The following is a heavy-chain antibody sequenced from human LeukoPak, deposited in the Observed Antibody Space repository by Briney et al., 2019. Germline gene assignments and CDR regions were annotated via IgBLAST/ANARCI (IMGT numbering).Heavy chain of an antibody. CDR3: AREYVPTYDSSGYGHFQH. V-gene: IGHV1-46*01. CDR2: INPSGGST. CDR1: GYTFTSYY. J-gene: IGHJ1*01. Sequence: ASVKVSCQASGYTFTSYYVHWVRQAPGQGLEWMGIINPSGGSTSYAQKFQDRVTMTRDTSTSTVYMELSSLRSEDTAVYYCAREYVPTYDSSGYGHFQHWGQGTLVTVSS. D-gene: IGHD3-22*01.